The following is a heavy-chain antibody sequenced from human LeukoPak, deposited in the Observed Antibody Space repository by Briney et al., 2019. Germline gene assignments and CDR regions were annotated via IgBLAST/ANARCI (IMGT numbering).Heavy chain of an antibody. CDR3: ARDLSGYDYSNYYYGMDV. J-gene: IGHJ6*02. CDR2: INPNSGGT. CDR1: GYTFTSYY. V-gene: IGHV1-2*04. Sequence: ASVKVSCKASGYTFTSYYMHWVRQAPGQGLEWMGWINPNSGGTNYAQKFQDWVTMTRDTSISTAYMELSRLRSDDTAVYYCARDLSGYDYSNYYYGMDVWGQGTTVTVSS. D-gene: IGHD5-12*01.